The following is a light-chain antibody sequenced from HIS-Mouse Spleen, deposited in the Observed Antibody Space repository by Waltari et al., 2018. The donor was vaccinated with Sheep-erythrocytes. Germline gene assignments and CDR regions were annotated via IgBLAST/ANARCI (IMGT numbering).Light chain of an antibody. Sequence: IQMTQSPSTLSASVGDRVTITCRASQSISSYLAWYQQKPGKAPKLLIYAASTLQGGVPSRFSGSGSGTDFTLTISCLQSEDFATYYCQQYYSYLTFGPGTKVDIK. CDR1: QSISSY. J-gene: IGKJ3*01. CDR2: AAS. V-gene: IGKV1-8*01. CDR3: QQYYSYLT.